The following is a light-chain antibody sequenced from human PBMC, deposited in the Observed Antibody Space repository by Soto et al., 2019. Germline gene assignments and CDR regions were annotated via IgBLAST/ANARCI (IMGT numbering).Light chain of an antibody. J-gene: IGKJ4*01. CDR1: QSLVYSDGNTY. CDR2: RVS. V-gene: IGKV2-30*01. CDR3: MQGTHWLLT. Sequence: DVVMTQSPLSLPVTLGQPASISCRSSQSLVYSDGNTYLNWFQQRPGQSPRRLIYRVSNRDSGVPDRFSGRGSATDFTLKVSRVEAEDVAIYYCMQGTHWLLTFGGGTKVEIK.